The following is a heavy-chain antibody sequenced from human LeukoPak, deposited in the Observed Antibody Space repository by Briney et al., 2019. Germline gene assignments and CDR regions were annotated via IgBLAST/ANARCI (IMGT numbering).Heavy chain of an antibody. CDR2: IKQDGSEK. J-gene: IGHJ4*02. Sequence: GGSLRLSCAASGFTFSSYWMSWVRQAPGKGLEWVANIKQDGSEKYYVDSVKGRFTISRDNSKNTLYLQMSSLRAEDTAVYYCARGHFYDSSLGYWGQGTLVTISS. D-gene: IGHD3-22*01. V-gene: IGHV3-7*03. CDR1: GFTFSSYW. CDR3: ARGHFYDSSLGY.